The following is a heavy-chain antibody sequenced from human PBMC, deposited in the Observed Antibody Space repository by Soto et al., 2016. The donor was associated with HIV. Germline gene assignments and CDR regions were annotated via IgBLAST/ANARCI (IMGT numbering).Heavy chain of an antibody. J-gene: IGHJ4*02. Sequence: QVQLQESGPGLVRPSETLSLTCTVSGGSISSYYWSWIRQPPGKGLEWIGYIYYSGSTNYNPSLKSRVTISVDTSKNQFSLKLSSVTAADTAVYYCARVENFDWPRVDYWGQGTLVTVSS. CDR1: GGSISSYY. D-gene: IGHD3-9*01. CDR3: ARVENFDWPRVDY. CDR2: IYYSGST. V-gene: IGHV4-59*01.